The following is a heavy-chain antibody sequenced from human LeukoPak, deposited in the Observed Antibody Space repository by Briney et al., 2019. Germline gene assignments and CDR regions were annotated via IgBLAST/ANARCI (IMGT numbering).Heavy chain of an antibody. D-gene: IGHD6-13*01. CDR3: AARITASETGFDF. CDR1: LGSLHHKSAV. Sequence: SQTLSLPYPLCLGSLHHKSAVGHWLRQSPSRGLEWLGRTYYRSKWYNDYAVSMKSRITINPDTSKNQFSLQLNSVTPEDTAVFFCAARITASETGFDFWGQGTLVTVSS. J-gene: IGHJ4*02. V-gene: IGHV6-1*01. CDR2: TYYRSKWYN.